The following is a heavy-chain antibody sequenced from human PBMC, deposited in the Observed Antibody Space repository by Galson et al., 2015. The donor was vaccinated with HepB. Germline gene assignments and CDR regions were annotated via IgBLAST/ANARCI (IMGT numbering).Heavy chain of an antibody. CDR3: ARDYASSWYFNPCYGMDV. J-gene: IGHJ6*02. Sequence: SLRLSCAASGFTFSSYAMHWVRQAPGKGLEWVAVISYDGSNKYYADSVKGRFTISRDNSKNTLYLQMNSLRAEDTAGYYCARDYASSWYFNPCYGMDVWGQGTPVTVSS. CDR1: GFTFSSYA. V-gene: IGHV3-30*04. CDR2: ISYDGSNK. D-gene: IGHD6-13*01.